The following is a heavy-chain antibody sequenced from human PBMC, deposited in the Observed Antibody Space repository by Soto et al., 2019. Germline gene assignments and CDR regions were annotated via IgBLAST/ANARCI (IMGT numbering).Heavy chain of an antibody. CDR3: ARRPEYYDSSGYPTYFDY. V-gene: IGHV4-30-4*01. CDR2: IYYSGST. Sequence: QVQLQESGPGLVKPSQTLSLTCTVSGGSISSGDYYWSWFRQPPGRGLEWIGYIYYSGSTYYNPSLKSRVTISVDTSKNQFSLKLSSVTAADTAVYYCARRPEYYDSSGYPTYFDYWGQGTLVTVSS. J-gene: IGHJ4*02. CDR1: GGSISSGDYY. D-gene: IGHD3-22*01.